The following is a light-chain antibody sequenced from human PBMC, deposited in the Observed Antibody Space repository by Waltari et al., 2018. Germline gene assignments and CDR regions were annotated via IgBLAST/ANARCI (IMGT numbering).Light chain of an antibody. CDR3: QQYESTPNT. CDR1: QGLSSRY. Sequence: ALTQSQGTMTLSPGGRATLTCRNSQGLSSRYLAWYQQKPGQTPRLLMYGASTMSTGIPDRFSGSESGTDFTLTINRLQPEDFAVYYCQQYESTPNTFGQGTRLEI. CDR2: GAS. V-gene: IGKV3-20*01. J-gene: IGKJ5*01.